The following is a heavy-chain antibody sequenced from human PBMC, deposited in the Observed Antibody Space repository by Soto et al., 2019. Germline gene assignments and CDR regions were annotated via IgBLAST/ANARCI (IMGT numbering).Heavy chain of an antibody. CDR3: AKRIQTGIPCLAC. J-gene: IGHJ4*02. CDR2: ISGTGGKT. Sequence: GGSLRLSCAASGFTFNNYGMSWVRQAPGKGLEWVSAISGTGGKTYYADSVKGRFTISRDNSMDALYLQMNSLRAEDTAVYYCAKRIQTGIPCLACWGQGTQVTVSS. D-gene: IGHD1-1*01. CDR1: GFTFNNYG. V-gene: IGHV3-23*01.